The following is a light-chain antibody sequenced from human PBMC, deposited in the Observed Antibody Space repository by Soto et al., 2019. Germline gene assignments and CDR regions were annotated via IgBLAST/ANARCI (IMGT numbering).Light chain of an antibody. J-gene: IGKJ1*01. V-gene: IGKV1-27*01. CDR2: GAS. Sequence: DIQMTQSPSSLSASVGDRVTITCRASQGIRNNLAWYQQRPGKVPELLIYGASTLQSGVPSRFSGSGSGTDFTLTISSRQPEDVATYYCQRYEGAPRTFGQGTKVEIK. CDR3: QRYEGAPRT. CDR1: QGIRNN.